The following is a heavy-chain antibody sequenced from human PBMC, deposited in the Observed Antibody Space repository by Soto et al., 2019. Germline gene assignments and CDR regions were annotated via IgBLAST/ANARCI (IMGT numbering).Heavy chain of an antibody. J-gene: IGHJ4*02. CDR2: ISYDGSNK. Sequence: QVQLVESGGGVVQPGRSLRLSCAASGFTFSSYAMHWVRQAPGKGLEWVAVISYDGSNKYYADSVKGRFTISRDNSKNTLYLQMNSLRAEDTAVYYGASTELPTHYFDYWGQGTLVTVSS. D-gene: IGHD1-26*01. V-gene: IGHV3-30-3*01. CDR3: ASTELPTHYFDY. CDR1: GFTFSSYA.